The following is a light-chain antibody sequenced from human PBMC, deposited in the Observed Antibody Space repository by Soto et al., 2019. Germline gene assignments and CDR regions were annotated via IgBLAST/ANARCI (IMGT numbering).Light chain of an antibody. CDR1: QSVSSSY. CDR3: QQYGSSPQYT. CDR2: GAS. J-gene: IGKJ2*01. Sequence: EIVLTQSPGTLSLSPGERATLSCRASQSVSSSYLAWYQQKPGQAPRRLIYGASSRATGIPDRFSGSGSGTDFTLTISRLEPEDFAVYSCQQYGSSPQYTFGQGTKLEIK. V-gene: IGKV3-20*01.